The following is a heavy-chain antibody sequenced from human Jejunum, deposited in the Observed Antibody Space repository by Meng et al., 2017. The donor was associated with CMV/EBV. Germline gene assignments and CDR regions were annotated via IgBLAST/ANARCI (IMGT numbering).Heavy chain of an antibody. V-gene: IGHV3-30*04. CDR3: AKDGGGFNSSPFDY. Sequence: GFAFSSHAMNWGRQAPGKGLEWVAVTSYDGNTQYYTDSVKDRFTISRDNSDNMVYLQMNSLRPDDTAVYYCAKDGGGFNSSPFDYWGQGTLVTVSS. D-gene: IGHD3-16*01. J-gene: IGHJ4*02. CDR2: TSYDGNTQ. CDR1: GFAFSSHA.